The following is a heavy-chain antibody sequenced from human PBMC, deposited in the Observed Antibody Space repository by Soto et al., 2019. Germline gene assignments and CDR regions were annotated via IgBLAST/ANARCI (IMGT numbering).Heavy chain of an antibody. Sequence: PGGSLSLSCAASGFTFSNVWMSWVRQAPGKGLEWVGRVKSKSDGATTDYAAPVKGRFTVSRDDSQNTLSLQMDSLKIEDTAVYFCTTAAGGMWGADYWGQGTPVTVSS. D-gene: IGHD1-26*01. V-gene: IGHV3-15*01. CDR2: VKSKSDGATT. CDR1: GFTFSNVW. J-gene: IGHJ4*02. CDR3: TTAAGGMWGADY.